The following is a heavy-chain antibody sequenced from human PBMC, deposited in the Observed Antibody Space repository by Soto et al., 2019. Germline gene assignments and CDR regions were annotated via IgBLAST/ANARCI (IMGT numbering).Heavy chain of an antibody. CDR2: INWIGGST. CDR1: EFICGSHA. Sequence: GSLRLSCAASEFICGSHAMSWVRQDPGKGLEWVSAINWIGGSTNYADSMKGRFTISRDNAKNSLYLQMSSLRAEDMALYYCARHGGTPDLYFHYWGQGTLLTVSS. V-gene: IGHV3-20*04. J-gene: IGHJ4*02. D-gene: IGHD3-16*01. CDR3: ARHGGTPDLYFHY.